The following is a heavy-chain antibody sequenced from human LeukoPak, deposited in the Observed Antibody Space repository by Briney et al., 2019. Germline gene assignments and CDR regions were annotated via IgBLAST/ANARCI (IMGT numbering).Heavy chain of an antibody. J-gene: IGHJ4*02. Sequence: GGSLRLSCSASGFTFSSYAMHWVRQAPGKGLEYVSAISSNGGSTYYADSVKGRFTISRDNSKNTLYLQMSSLRAEDMAVYYCVKDAVTMVRGYYFDYWGQGTLVTVSS. D-gene: IGHD3-10*01. CDR1: GFTFSSYA. CDR3: VKDAVTMVRGYYFDY. V-gene: IGHV3-64D*06. CDR2: ISSNGGST.